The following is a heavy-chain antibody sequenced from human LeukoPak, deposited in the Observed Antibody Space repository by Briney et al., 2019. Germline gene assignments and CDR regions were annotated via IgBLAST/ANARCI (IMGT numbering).Heavy chain of an antibody. CDR1: GGSFSNYY. CDR2: INHSGSA. Sequence: SETLSLTCAVYGGSFSNYYWTWIRQPPGKGLEWIGEINHSGSARYNPSLKSRVTISVDTSKNQFSLKLSSVTAADTAVYYCARQAIRRSAGLNYWGQGTLVTVSS. D-gene: IGHD3-16*01. J-gene: IGHJ4*02. CDR3: ARQAIRRSAGLNY. V-gene: IGHV4-34*01.